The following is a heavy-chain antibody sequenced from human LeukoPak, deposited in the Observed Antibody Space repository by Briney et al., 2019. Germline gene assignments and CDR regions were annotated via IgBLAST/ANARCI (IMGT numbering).Heavy chain of an antibody. Sequence: SVKVSCKASGGTFSSYAISWVRQAPGQGLEWMGGIIPIFGTANYAQKFQGRVTITTDESTSTAYMELSSLRSDDTAVYYCARAPQGYCSSTSCHGYFDYWGQGTLVTVSS. V-gene: IGHV1-69*05. CDR1: GGTFSSYA. CDR3: ARAPQGYCSSTSCHGYFDY. J-gene: IGHJ4*02. CDR2: IIPIFGTA. D-gene: IGHD2-2*01.